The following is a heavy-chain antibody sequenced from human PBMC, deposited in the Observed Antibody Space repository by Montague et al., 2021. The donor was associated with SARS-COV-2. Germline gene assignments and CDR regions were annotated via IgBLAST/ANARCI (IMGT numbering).Heavy chain of an antibody. J-gene: IGHJ6*02. CDR3: ARIPYDILTGLSYGMDV. CDR2: IDWDDDK. CDR1: GFSLSTSGMC. D-gene: IGHD3-9*01. Sequence: PALVKPTQTLTLTCTFSGFSLSTSGMCVSWIRQPPGKALEWLARIDWDDDKYYSTSLKTRLTISKDTSKNQVVLTMTNMDPVDTATYYCARIPYDILTGLSYGMDVWGQGTTVTVSS. V-gene: IGHV2-70*11.